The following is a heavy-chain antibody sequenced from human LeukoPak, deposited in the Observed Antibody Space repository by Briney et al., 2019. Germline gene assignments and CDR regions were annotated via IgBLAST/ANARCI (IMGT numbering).Heavy chain of an antibody. V-gene: IGHV1-2*02. D-gene: IGHD4-23*01. CDR2: INPNSGGT. CDR1: GCTFTGYY. CDR3: ASRAGNSFHGFDV. Sequence: ASVKVSCKASGCTFTGYYMHWVRQAPGQGLEWMGWINPNSGGTNYAQKFQGRVTMTRDTSISTAYMELNRLTSDDTAVYYCASRAGNSFHGFDVWGQGTMVTVSS. J-gene: IGHJ3*01.